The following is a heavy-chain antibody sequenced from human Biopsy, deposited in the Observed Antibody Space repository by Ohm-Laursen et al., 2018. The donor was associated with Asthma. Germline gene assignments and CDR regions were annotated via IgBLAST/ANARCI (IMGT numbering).Heavy chain of an antibody. CDR1: GGSISNSNYY. J-gene: IGHJ6*02. CDR3: VGQSGYRSGWPKLLFVYYGMDV. Sequence: SDTLSLTCTVSGGSISNSNYYWGWIRQSPGKGLEWIGSLHYSGSPYYTFYSPFLESRVTISLDASKNEFSLRLTYVTAADTAQYYCVGQSGYRSGWPKLLFVYYGMDVWGPGTTVTVSS. CDR2: LHYSGSPYYT. D-gene: IGHD6-19*01. V-gene: IGHV4-39*01.